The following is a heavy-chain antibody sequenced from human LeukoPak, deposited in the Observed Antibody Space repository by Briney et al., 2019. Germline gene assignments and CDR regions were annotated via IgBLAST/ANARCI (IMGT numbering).Heavy chain of an antibody. CDR1: GGSISSYY. V-gene: IGHV4-59*01. CDR2: IYYSGST. Sequence: SETLCLTCTVSGGSISSYYWSWIRQPPGKGLEWIGYIYYSGSTNYNPPLKSRVTISVDTSKNQFSLKLSSVTAADTAVYYCARDRDYYDSRGAFDIWGQGTMVTVSS. D-gene: IGHD3-22*01. CDR3: ARDRDYYDSRGAFDI. J-gene: IGHJ3*02.